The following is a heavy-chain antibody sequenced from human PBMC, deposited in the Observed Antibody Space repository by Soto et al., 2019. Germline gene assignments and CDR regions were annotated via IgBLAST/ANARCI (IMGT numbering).Heavy chain of an antibody. Sequence: TLSLTCRVSGGTRTRGDHFWSWVRQSPGKGLEWLGYIYYSGSTYYNPSLKGRVMMTIDTSKHQFSLNLSSVTAADTAVFYCGRGQTAIDVWGQGPTVTVSS. CDR3: GRGQTAIDV. CDR2: IYYSGST. D-gene: IGHD5-18*01. CDR1: GGTRTRGDHF. V-gene: IGHV4-30-4*01. J-gene: IGHJ6*02.